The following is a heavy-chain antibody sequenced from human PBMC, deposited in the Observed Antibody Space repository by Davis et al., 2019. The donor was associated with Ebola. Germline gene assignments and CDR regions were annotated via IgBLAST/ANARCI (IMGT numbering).Heavy chain of an antibody. CDR2: FIPIFGAS. D-gene: IGHD6-19*01. Sequence: SVKVSCKTSGVTFIRKAISWVRQAPGQGLEWLGGFIPIFGASNYAQKFQGRVTITADESTNTVYMEMSSLRFDDTAVYYCATDGEDSGWGYFDYWGQGTLVTVSS. CDR3: ATDGEDSGWGYFDY. J-gene: IGHJ4*02. V-gene: IGHV1-69*13. CDR1: GVTFIRKA.